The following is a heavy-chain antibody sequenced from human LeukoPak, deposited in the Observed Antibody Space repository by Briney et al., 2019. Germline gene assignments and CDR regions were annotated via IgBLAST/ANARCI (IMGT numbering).Heavy chain of an antibody. D-gene: IGHD3-3*01. J-gene: IGHJ4*02. CDR3: ARAGTNKRSGTRGFDY. CDR1: GFTFSSYW. CDR2: IRQDGSEK. Sequence: GGSLRLSCAASGFTFSSYWMSWVRQAPGKGLEWVANIRQDGSEKYYVDSVKGRFTISRDNAKNSLYLQMNSLRAEDTAVYYCARAGTNKRSGTRGFDYWGQGTLVTVSS. V-gene: IGHV3-7*01.